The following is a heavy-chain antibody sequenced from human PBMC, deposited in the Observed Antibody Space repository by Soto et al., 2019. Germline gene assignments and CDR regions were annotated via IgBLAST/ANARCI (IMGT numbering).Heavy chain of an antibody. J-gene: IGHJ4*02. CDR1: GFTFISYA. Sequence: SWGSLSHSRAASGFTFISYAVSWVRQAPGKGPEWISSISGSGSTIYYADSVKGRFTISRDNSKNTLYLQMSSLRAEDTAVYYCAKVFYYYDSSGYYYFDYWGQGTLVTVSS. D-gene: IGHD3-22*01. CDR3: AKVFYYYDSSGYYYFDY. V-gene: IGHV3-23*01. CDR2: ISGSGSTI.